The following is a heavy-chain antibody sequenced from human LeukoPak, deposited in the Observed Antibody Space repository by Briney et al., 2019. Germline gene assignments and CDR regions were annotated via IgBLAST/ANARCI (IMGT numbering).Heavy chain of an antibody. CDR3: AKDARRTNGWYFFDY. CDR1: GFAFSSLA. CDR2: ISDSGSIT. Sequence: GGSLRLSCAASGFAFSSLAMGCVRQAPGKGLECVSVISDSGSITYSADSVKGRLTISRDNSKNTLFLQMNSLGAEDTAVYYCAKDARRTNGWYFFDYWGQGTLVTVSS. V-gene: IGHV3-23*01. D-gene: IGHD6-19*01. J-gene: IGHJ4*02.